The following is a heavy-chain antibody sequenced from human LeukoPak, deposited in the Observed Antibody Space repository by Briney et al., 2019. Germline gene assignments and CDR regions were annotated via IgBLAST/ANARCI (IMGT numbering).Heavy chain of an antibody. D-gene: IGHD5-18*01. Sequence: PGGSLRLSCAASGFTVSSNYMSWVRHAPGKGLEWVSVIYSGGSTYYADSVKGRFTISRDNSKNTLYLQMNSLRAEDTAVYYCARVDTAMDAFDIWGQGTMVTVSS. J-gene: IGHJ3*02. CDR2: IYSGGST. CDR3: ARVDTAMDAFDI. V-gene: IGHV3-53*01. CDR1: GFTVSSNY.